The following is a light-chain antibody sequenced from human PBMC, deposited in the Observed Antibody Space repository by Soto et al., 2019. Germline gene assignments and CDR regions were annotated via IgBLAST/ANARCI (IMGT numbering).Light chain of an antibody. J-gene: IGKJ1*01. CDR1: QGIRND. V-gene: IGKV1-6*01. CDR3: QQYNTFWT. Sequence: AIQMTQSPSSLSASVGDRVTITCRASQGIRNDLGWYQQKPGKAPKLLIYAASSLQSGVPSRFSGSGSGTDFTLTISSLQPDDFATYYCQQYNTFWTFGHGTKVDIK. CDR2: AAS.